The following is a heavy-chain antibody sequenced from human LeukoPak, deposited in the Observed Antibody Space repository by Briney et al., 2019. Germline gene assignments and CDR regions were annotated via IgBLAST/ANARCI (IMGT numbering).Heavy chain of an antibody. CDR3: AKREYYGSGTYYFDY. CDR2: ISSGGSIK. Sequence: PGGSLRLSCAASGFTFSNYDMNWVRQAPGKGLEWVSHISSGGSIKYYADSLKGRFTISRDNAKNSLYLQMNSLRAEDTAVYYCAKREYYGSGTYYFDYWGQGTLVTVSS. D-gene: IGHD3-10*01. V-gene: IGHV3-48*03. J-gene: IGHJ4*02. CDR1: GFTFSNYD.